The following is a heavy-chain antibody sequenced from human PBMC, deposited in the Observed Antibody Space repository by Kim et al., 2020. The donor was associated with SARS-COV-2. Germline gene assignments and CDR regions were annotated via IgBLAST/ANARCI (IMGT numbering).Heavy chain of an antibody. J-gene: IGHJ4*02. Sequence: GGSLRLSCAASGFTFSNYDMTWVRQAPGKGLEWVSDISGIGSNTYYADSVKGRFTISRDNSKNTLYLQLNSLRAEDTAVYYRAIVASKLRLLNFEYWGQG. CDR3: AIVASKLRLLNFEY. V-gene: IGHV3-23*01. CDR1: GFTFSNYD. CDR2: ISGIGSNT. D-gene: IGHD1-26*01.